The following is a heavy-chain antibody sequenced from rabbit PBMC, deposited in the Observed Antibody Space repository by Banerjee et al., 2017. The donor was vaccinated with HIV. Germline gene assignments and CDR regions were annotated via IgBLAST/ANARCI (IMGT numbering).Heavy chain of an antibody. CDR1: GFSFRSGYG. D-gene: IGHD7-1*01. CDR3: ASSTENGANL. J-gene: IGHJ6*01. CDR2: IYTGSSGGT. Sequence: QAHLKETGGGLVQPGGSLTLSCNASGFSFRSGYGMCWVRQAPGKGLEWIACIYTGSSGGTYFASWAKGRFTVSKTASTPVTLQMTSLTAADTATDVCASSTENGANLRGPGSLVSVS. V-gene: IGHV1S45*01.